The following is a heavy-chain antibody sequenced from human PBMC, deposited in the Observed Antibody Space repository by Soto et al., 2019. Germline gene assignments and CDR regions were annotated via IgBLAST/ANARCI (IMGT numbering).Heavy chain of an antibody. V-gene: IGHV6-1*01. D-gene: IGHD6-6*01. J-gene: IGHJ3*02. CDR1: GDSVSSNSAA. Sequence: SQTLSLTCAISGDSVSSNSAAGNWIRQSPSRGLEWLGRTYYRSKWYNDYAVSVKSRITINPDTSKNQFSLQLNSVTPEDTAVYYCAIQAARSVAFDIWGQGTMVTVSS. CDR3: AIQAARSVAFDI. CDR2: TYYRSKWYN.